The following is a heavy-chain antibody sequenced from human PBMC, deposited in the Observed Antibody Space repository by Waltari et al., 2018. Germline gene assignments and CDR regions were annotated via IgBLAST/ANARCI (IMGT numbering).Heavy chain of an antibody. D-gene: IGHD2-2*01. V-gene: IGHV1-69*04. J-gene: IGHJ6*03. CDR1: GGTFSSYA. CDR3: ARALSSTSRMPPNYYYYYYMDV. Sequence: QVQLVQSGAEVKKPGSSVKVSCKASGGTFSSYAISWVRQAPGQGLEWMGGIIPILGIANYAQKFQGRVTMTADESTSTAYMELSSLRSEDTAVYYCARALSSTSRMPPNYYYYYYMDVWGKGTTVTVSS. CDR2: IIPILGIA.